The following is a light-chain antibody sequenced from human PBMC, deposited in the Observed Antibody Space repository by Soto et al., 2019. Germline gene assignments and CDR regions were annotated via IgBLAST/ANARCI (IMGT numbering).Light chain of an antibody. V-gene: IGKV3-20*01. Sequence: LTQSPGALSMSTGERATLSCRASQIVRSNYLDWYQHKPGQAPRLLLYGASSRATGIPDRFSGSGSGTDCTLTISRRDPEDCAGYDCQPDVSSYPWTFGQGTKVDIK. CDR3: QPDVSSYPWT. J-gene: IGKJ1*01. CDR1: QIVRSNY. CDR2: GAS.